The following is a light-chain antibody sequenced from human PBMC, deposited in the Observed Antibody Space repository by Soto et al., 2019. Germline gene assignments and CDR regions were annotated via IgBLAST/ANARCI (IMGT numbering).Light chain of an antibody. V-gene: IGKV3-20*01. Sequence: IVFTQSPGTLSLSPREKDTLSCRASQSVSSSYLAWYQQKPGQAPRLLIYGASSRATGIPDRFSGSGSGTDFTLTISRLEPEDFAVYYCQQYGSSPRTFGQGTKVDIK. J-gene: IGKJ1*01. CDR2: GAS. CDR1: QSVSSSY. CDR3: QQYGSSPRT.